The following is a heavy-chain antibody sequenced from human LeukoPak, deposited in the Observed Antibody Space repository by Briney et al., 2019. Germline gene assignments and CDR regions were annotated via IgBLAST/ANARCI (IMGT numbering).Heavy chain of an antibody. CDR1: GDRVSSNSAA. J-gene: IGHJ4*02. Sequence: SQTLSLTCAISGDRVSSNSAAWNWIRQSPSRGLEWLGRTYYRSKWYNDSAVSVKSRITINPDTSKNQFSLQLNSVTPEDTAVYYCARDDSPSNYDFWSGYYRIGYYFDYWGQGTLVTVSS. D-gene: IGHD3-3*01. CDR3: ARDDSPSNYDFWSGYYRIGYYFDY. CDR2: TYYRSKWYN. V-gene: IGHV6-1*01.